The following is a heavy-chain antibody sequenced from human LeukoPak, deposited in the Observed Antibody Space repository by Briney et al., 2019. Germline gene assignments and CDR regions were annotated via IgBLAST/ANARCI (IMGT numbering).Heavy chain of an antibody. J-gene: IGHJ2*01. Sequence: GGSLRLSCAASGFTFSSYTINWVRQAPGEGLEWVSSMSSSSSYIFYADSVKGRFTISRDNANTSMFLQMNSLRAEDTGVYYCARDEVLVSSSPSNWYFNLWGRGTLVTAYS. D-gene: IGHD2/OR15-2a*01. CDR2: MSSSSSYI. V-gene: IGHV3-21*01. CDR3: ARDEVLVSSSPSNWYFNL. CDR1: GFTFSSYT.